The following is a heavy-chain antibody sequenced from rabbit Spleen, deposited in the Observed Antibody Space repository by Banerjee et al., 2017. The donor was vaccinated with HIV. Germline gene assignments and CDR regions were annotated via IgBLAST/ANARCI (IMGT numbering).Heavy chain of an antibody. CDR2: IDTGSSGFP. CDR1: GVSFSSSSY. CDR3: ARDTSSSFSSYGMDL. D-gene: IGHD1-1*01. V-gene: IGHV1S40*01. Sequence: QSLEESGGDLVKPGASLTLTCTASGVSFSSSSYMCWVRQAPGKGLEWIACIDTGSSGFPYFATWAKGRFTCSKTSSTTLTLQMTRLTAADTATYFCARDTSSSFSSYGMDLWGQGTLVTVS. J-gene: IGHJ6*01.